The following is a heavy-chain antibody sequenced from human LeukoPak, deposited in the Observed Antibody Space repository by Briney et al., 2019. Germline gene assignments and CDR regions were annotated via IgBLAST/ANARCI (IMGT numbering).Heavy chain of an antibody. CDR3: ARASVTLPFDC. Sequence: PGRSLRLSCAASGFTFSDHYMDWVRQAPGKGLEWVGRIRNKANSYTTQYAASLKDRFTISRDDSKNSLYLQMNSLKTEDTAVYYCARASVTLPFDCWGQGTLVTVSS. J-gene: IGHJ4*02. D-gene: IGHD4-17*01. CDR2: IRNKANSYTT. V-gene: IGHV3-72*01. CDR1: GFTFSDHY.